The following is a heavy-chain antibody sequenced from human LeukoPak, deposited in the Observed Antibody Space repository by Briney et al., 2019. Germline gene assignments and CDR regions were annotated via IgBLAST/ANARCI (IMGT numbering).Heavy chain of an antibody. CDR1: GFTFSSYS. CDR3: ARSDSSSWAQTFDY. Sequence: GRSLRLSCAASGFTFSSYSMNWVRQAPGKGLEWVSSISSSSSYIYYADSVKGRFTISRDNAKNSLYLQMNSLRAEDTAVYYCARSDSSSWAQTFDYWGQGTLVTVSS. J-gene: IGHJ4*02. CDR2: ISSSSSYI. V-gene: IGHV3-21*01. D-gene: IGHD6-13*01.